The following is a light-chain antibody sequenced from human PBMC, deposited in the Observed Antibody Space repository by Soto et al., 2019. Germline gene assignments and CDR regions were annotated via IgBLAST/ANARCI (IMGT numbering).Light chain of an antibody. V-gene: IGLV2-8*01. Sequence: QSALTQPPSASGSPGQSVTISCTGTSSDIAIYDFVSWYQQHPGKAPKLLIYEVSKRPSGVPDRFSGSKSGNTASLTVSDLQTEDAADYYCSAYAGTNDLGVFGGGTQLTVL. J-gene: IGLJ3*02. CDR1: SSDIAIYDF. CDR3: SAYAGTNDLGV. CDR2: EVS.